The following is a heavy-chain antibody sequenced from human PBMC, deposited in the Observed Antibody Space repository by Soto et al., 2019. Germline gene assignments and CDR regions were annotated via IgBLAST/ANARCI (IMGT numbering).Heavy chain of an antibody. CDR3: ARDPDYGHATVSDY. D-gene: IGHD4-17*01. CDR1: GYTFTSYA. V-gene: IGHV1-3*01. CDR2: INAGNGNT. Sequence: GASVKVSCKASGYTFTSYAMHWVRQAPGQRLEWMGWINAGNGNTKYSQKFQGRVTITRDTSASTAYMELSSLRSEDTAVYYCARDPDYGHATVSDYWGQGTLVTVSS. J-gene: IGHJ4*02.